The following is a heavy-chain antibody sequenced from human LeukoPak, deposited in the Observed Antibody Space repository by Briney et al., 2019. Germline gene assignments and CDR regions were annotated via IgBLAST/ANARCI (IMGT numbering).Heavy chain of an antibody. CDR1: GFSLSTTGVA. V-gene: IGHV2-5*01. J-gene: IGHJ4*02. D-gene: IGHD3-10*01. CDR3: AHKGRGSGSFTM. CDR2: HYWNNDK. Sequence: SGPTLVNPTQTLTLTCTFSGFSLSTTGVAVGWIRQPPGKALEWLAVHYWNNDKSYSPSLKSRLTVTKDSSKNQVVLIMTNMDPVNTATYYCAHKGRGSGSFTMWGQGTLVTVSS.